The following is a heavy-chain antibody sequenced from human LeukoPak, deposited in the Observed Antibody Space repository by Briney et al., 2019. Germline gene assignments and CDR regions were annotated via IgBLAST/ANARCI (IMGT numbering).Heavy chain of an antibody. V-gene: IGHV3-30-3*01. CDR3: ARDDKSAVFGAGLDY. D-gene: IGHD3-3*01. Sequence: GGSLRLSCAASGFTFSSYAMHWVRQAPGKGLEWVAVISYDGSNKYYADSVKGRFTISRDNSKNTLYLQMNGLRAEDTAVYYCARDDKSAVFGAGLDYWGQGTLVTVSS. J-gene: IGHJ4*02. CDR1: GFTFSSYA. CDR2: ISYDGSNK.